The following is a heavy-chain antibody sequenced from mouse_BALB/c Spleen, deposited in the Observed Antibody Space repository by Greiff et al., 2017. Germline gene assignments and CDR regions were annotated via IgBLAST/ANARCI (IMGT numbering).Heavy chain of an antibody. CDR1: GYSITSGYY. D-gene: IGHD1-1*01. CDR2: ISYDGSN. CDR3: AREGDYYGTPRFAMDY. J-gene: IGHJ4*01. Sequence: EVKLMESGPGLVKPSQSLSLTCSVTGYSITSGYYWNWIRQFPGNKLEWMGYISYDGSNNYNPSLKNRISITRDTSKNQFFLKLNSVTTEDTATYYCAREGDYYGTPRFAMDYWGQGTSVTVSS. V-gene: IGHV3-6*02.